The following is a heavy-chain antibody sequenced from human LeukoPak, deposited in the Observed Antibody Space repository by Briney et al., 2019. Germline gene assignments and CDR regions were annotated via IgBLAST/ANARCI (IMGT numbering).Heavy chain of an antibody. V-gene: IGHV3-48*02. Sequence: GGSLRLSCAASGFTFSSYSMNGVRQAPGKGLEWVSYISSSSSTIYYADSVKGRFTISRDNAKNSLHLQMNSLRDEDTAVYYCARDMGSDPYYYGSGSYPPFDYWGQGTLVTVSS. CDR3: ARDMGSDPYYYGSGSYPPFDY. CDR1: GFTFSSYS. CDR2: ISSSSSTI. J-gene: IGHJ4*02. D-gene: IGHD3-10*01.